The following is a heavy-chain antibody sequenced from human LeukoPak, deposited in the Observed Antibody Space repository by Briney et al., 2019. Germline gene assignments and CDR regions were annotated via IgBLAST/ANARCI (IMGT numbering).Heavy chain of an antibody. V-gene: IGHV4-4*07. CDR2: IYTSGST. D-gene: IGHD2-15*01. Sequence: SETLSLTGAVCGGAFRGYYWRWIRQPAGKGLEWIGRIYTSGSTGYNPSLKSRVTMSVDTSKNQFSLKLSSVTAADTAVYYCARVDLRAAYFDYWGQGTLVTVSS. CDR1: GGAFRGYY. CDR3: ARVDLRAAYFDY. J-gene: IGHJ4*02.